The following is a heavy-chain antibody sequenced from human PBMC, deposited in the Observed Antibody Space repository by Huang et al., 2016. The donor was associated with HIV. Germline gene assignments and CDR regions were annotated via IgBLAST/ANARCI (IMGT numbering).Heavy chain of an antibody. CDR2: IYSGGTT. V-gene: IGHV3-53*01. Sequence: EVQLVESGGGLIQPGGSLRLSCAASGFTVSTNYMTGVRQAPGKGREWVSLIYSGGTTYDADSVKGRFTISRDDSENTLYLHMTSLRAGDTAVYYCAKEGDTGAALGYWGQGTLVTVS. J-gene: IGHJ4*02. CDR3: AKEGDTGAALGY. CDR1: GFTVSTNY. D-gene: IGHD2-8*02.